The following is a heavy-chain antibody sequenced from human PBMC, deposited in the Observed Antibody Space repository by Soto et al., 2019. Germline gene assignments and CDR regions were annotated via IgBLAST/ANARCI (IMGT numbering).Heavy chain of an antibody. CDR1: GGSISSSSYY. V-gene: IGHV4-39*01. CDR3: SRHLELRFLEWLSSYYYYYMDV. Sequence: SETLSLTCTVSGGSISSSSYYWGWIRQPPGKGQEWIGSIYYSGSTYYNPSLKGRVTISVDTSKNQFSLKLSSVTAADTAVYYCSRHLELRFLEWLSSYYYYYMDVWGKGTTVTVSS. J-gene: IGHJ6*03. D-gene: IGHD3-3*01. CDR2: IYYSGST.